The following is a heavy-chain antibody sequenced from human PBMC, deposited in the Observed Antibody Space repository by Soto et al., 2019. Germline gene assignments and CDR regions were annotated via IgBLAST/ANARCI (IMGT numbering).Heavy chain of an antibody. CDR3: ARGGKWELLLRL. D-gene: IGHD1-26*01. J-gene: IGHJ4*02. CDR1: GFSFSDYG. Sequence: QVQLVESGGGVVRPGTSLRLSCEGSGFSFSDYGMNWVRQTPGKGLEWVAVIWYDGSVRRYADSVKGRFTISRDISKNTLYRQMNSLRVEDTAVYFCARGGKWELLLRLWGQGTLVTVSS. V-gene: IGHV3-33*01. CDR2: IWYDGSVR.